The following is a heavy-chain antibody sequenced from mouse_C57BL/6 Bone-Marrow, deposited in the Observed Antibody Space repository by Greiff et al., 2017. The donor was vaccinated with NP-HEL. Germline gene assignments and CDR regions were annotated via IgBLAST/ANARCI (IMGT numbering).Heavy chain of an antibody. CDR1: GFTFSSYG. CDR2: ISSGGSYT. J-gene: IGHJ2*01. V-gene: IGHV5-6*02. CDR3: ARHGYDYDGY. D-gene: IGHD2-4*01. Sequence: DVMLVESGGDLVKPGGSLKLSCAASGFTFSSYGMSWVRQTPDKRLEWVATISSGGSYTYYPDSVKGRFTISRDNAKNTLYLQMSSLKSEDTAMYYCARHGYDYDGYWGQGTTLTVSS.